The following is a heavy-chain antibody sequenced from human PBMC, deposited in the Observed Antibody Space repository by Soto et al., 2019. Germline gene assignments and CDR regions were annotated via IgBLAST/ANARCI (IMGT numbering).Heavy chain of an antibody. V-gene: IGHV3-30*18. CDR3: AKDWGRYCSDSTCHLFGY. D-gene: IGHD2-15*01. CDR2: ISSDGSNK. J-gene: IGHJ4*02. CDR1: GFTFSNYV. Sequence: QVQLVESGGGVVQPGRSLRLSCAASGFTFSNYVMHWVRQAPGKGLEWVAKISSDGSNKYNADSVQGRFTISRDNSKNMLYLQMNSLRAEDTALYYCAKDWGRYCSDSTCHLFGYWGQGTLVTVSS.